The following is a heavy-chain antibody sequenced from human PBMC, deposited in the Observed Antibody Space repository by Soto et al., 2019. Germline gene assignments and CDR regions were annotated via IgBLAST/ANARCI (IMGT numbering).Heavy chain of an antibody. CDR3: ARGSGGRSLFLYYGMDV. D-gene: IGHD2-15*01. J-gene: IGHJ6*02. Sequence: QVQLVESGGGVVQPGRSLRLSCAASGFTFSSYGMHWVRQAPGKGLEWVALIWYDGSNKYYPDSVKGRFTISRDNSKNTLYLQMNSLTAEDTAVDYCARGSGGRSLFLYYGMDVWGQGTTVTVSS. CDR2: IWYDGSNK. V-gene: IGHV3-33*01. CDR1: GFTFSSYG.